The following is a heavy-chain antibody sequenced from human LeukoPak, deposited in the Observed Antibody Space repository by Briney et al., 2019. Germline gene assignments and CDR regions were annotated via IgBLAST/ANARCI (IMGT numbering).Heavy chain of an antibody. V-gene: IGHV5-51*01. Sequence: GESLKISCKGSGYSFTNSWIAWVRQVPGKGLEWMGIIYPGDSDTRYSPSFQGQVTISADKSISTAYLQWSSLKASDTAMYYCARPYHYDSSGYYYYFDYWGQGTLVTVSS. D-gene: IGHD3-22*01. CDR3: ARPYHYDSSGYYYYFDY. J-gene: IGHJ4*02. CDR2: IYPGDSDT. CDR1: GYSFTNSW.